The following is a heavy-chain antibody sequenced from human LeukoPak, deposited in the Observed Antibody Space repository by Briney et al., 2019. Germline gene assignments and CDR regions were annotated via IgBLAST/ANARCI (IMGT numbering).Heavy chain of an antibody. Sequence: PSETLSLTCAVSGYSISSGYYRGWIRQPPGKGLEWIGSIYHSWSTYYNPSLKRRVTISVDTSKNQFSLKLSSVTAAETAVYYCVRQERSSGLDYWGQGTLVTVSS. V-gene: IGHV4-38-2*01. D-gene: IGHD3-22*01. J-gene: IGHJ4*02. CDR1: GYSISSGYY. CDR2: IYHSWST. CDR3: VRQERSSGLDY.